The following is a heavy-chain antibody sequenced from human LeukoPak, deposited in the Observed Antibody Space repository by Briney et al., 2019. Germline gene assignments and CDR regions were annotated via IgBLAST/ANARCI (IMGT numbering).Heavy chain of an antibody. V-gene: IGHV3-7*05. J-gene: IGHJ6*02. CDR2: IKQDGSEE. CDR3: ARDPYSSTWSYGMDV. D-gene: IGHD6-6*01. Sequence: GGSLRLSCAASGFTFSNAWMSWVRQAPGKGLEWVANIKQDGSEEVYVDSVKGRFTISRDNAKNSLFLQMNTLRAEDTAVYYCARDPYSSTWSYGMDVWGQGTTVTVSS. CDR1: GFTFSNAW.